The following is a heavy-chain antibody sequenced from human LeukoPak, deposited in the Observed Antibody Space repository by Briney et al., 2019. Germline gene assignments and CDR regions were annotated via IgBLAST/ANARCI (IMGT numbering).Heavy chain of an antibody. D-gene: IGHD3-3*01. Sequence: GGSLRLSCAASGFTFSSYAMSWVRQAPGKGLEWVSAISGSGGSTYYADSVKGRFTISRDNSKNTLYLQMNSPRAEDTAVYYCAKGDITIFGASRDYWGQGTLVTVSS. CDR2: ISGSGGST. V-gene: IGHV3-23*01. J-gene: IGHJ4*02. CDR3: AKGDITIFGASRDY. CDR1: GFTFSSYA.